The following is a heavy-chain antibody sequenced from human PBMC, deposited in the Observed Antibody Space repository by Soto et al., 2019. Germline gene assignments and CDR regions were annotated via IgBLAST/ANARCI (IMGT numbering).Heavy chain of an antibody. J-gene: IGHJ6*02. CDR2: IIPMSRTP. D-gene: IGHD2-2*01. CDR1: GGTFSSYA. CDR3: ARDCGSTSCLDMDV. V-gene: IGHV1-69*01. Sequence: QVRLVQSGAEVKKPGSSVKVSCEASGGTFSSYAFSWVRQAPGHGLEWMGGIIPMSRTPNYAQKFQGRVTISPDESTNTVYMVLSSLRSDDTAVYYCARDCGSTSCLDMDVWGQGTRVAVSS.